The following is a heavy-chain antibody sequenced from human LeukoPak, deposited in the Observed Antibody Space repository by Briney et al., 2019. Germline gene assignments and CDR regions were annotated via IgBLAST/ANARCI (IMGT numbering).Heavy chain of an antibody. CDR1: GYSFTSYW. Sequence: HGESLQISCKGSGYSFTSYWIGWARQMPGKGLDGMGIIHPGDSNPKYSPSSQGQVTISADKSLSTAYLQWSSLKASDTAMYYCARGSGSYHTAYMNWGQGSPVTVSS. V-gene: IGHV5-51*01. J-gene: IGHJ4*02. CDR3: ARGSGSYHTAYMN. D-gene: IGHD1-26*01. CDR2: IHPGDSNP.